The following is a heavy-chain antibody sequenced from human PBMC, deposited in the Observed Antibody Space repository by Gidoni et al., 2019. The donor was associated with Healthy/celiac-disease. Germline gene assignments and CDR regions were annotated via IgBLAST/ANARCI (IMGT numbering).Heavy chain of an antibody. Sequence: QVQLVQSGAEVKKPGASVKVSCKASGYTFTSYAMHWVRQAPGQRLEWMGWINAGNGNTKYSQKFQGRVTITRDTSASTAYMELSSLRSEDTAVYYCAMPAGSRHDAFDIWGQGTMVTVSS. J-gene: IGHJ3*02. D-gene: IGHD1-26*01. V-gene: IGHV1-3*01. CDR1: GYTFTSYA. CDR2: INAGNGNT. CDR3: AMPAGSRHDAFDI.